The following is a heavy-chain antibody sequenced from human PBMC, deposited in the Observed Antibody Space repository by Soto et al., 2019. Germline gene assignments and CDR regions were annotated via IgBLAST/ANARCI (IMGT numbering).Heavy chain of an antibody. J-gene: IGHJ3*02. V-gene: IGHV4-39*01. Sequence: SETLSLTCTVSGGSISSSSYYWGWIRQPPGKGLEWIGSIYYSGSTYYNPSLKSRVTISVDTSKNQFSLKLSSVTAADTAVYYCARTSDYVIDSDFDIWGQGTMVTVSS. CDR2: IYYSGST. CDR3: ARTSDYVIDSDFDI. CDR1: GGSISSSSYY. D-gene: IGHD3-10*02.